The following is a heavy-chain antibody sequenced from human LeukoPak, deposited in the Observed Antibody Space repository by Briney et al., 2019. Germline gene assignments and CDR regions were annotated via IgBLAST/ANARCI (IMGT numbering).Heavy chain of an antibody. CDR2: ISSSGSTI. D-gene: IGHD3-3*01. CDR1: GFTFSDYY. Sequence: GGSLRLSCAASGFTFSDYYMSWIRQPPGKGLEWVAYISSSGSTIYYADSVKGRFTISRDNAKNSLYLQMNSLRAEDTAVYYCARDLTIFGVVTPPDYWGQGTLVTVSS. CDR3: ARDLTIFGVVTPPDY. V-gene: IGHV3-11*01. J-gene: IGHJ4*02.